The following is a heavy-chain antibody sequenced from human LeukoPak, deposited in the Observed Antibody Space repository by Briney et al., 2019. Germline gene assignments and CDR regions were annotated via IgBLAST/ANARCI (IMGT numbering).Heavy chain of an antibody. J-gene: IGHJ4*02. D-gene: IGHD3-10*01. CDR2: IIPIFGTA. CDR1: GGTFSSYA. V-gene: IGHV1-69*05. Sequence: GASVKVSCKASGGTFSSYAISWVRQAPGQGLEWMGRIIPIFGTANYAQKFQGRLTMTTDTSTTTAYMELRSLRSDDTAVYYCARVRTYSYGSGSYYWDYYFDYWGLGTLVTVSS. CDR3: ARVRTYSYGSGSYYWDYYFDY.